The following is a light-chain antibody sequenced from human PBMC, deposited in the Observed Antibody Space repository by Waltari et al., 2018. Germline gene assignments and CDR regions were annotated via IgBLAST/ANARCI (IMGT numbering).Light chain of an antibody. CDR2: AGS. Sequence: QSALTQPASVSGSPGQSITISCTGTRSDVGDYNLVSWYQQHPGKAPKLMISAGSKRPSGVSNRFSGSKSGNTASLTISGLQAEDEADYYCCSYAGSSTYVFGTGTKVTVL. V-gene: IGLV2-23*01. CDR3: CSYAGSSTYV. CDR1: RSDVGDYNL. J-gene: IGLJ1*01.